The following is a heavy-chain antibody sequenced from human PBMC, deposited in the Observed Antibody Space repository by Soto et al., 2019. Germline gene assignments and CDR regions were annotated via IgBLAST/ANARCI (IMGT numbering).Heavy chain of an antibody. CDR1: GGSISSYY. V-gene: IGHV4-59*08. CDR3: ARVRYCSSTSCYLDPTHFDY. J-gene: IGHJ4*02. CDR2: IYYSGST. Sequence: SETLSLTCTVSGGSISSYYWSWIRQPPGKGLEWIGYIYYSGSTNYNPSLKSRVPISVDTSKNQFSLKLSSVTAADTAVYYCARVRYCSSTSCYLDPTHFDYWGQGTLVTVSS. D-gene: IGHD2-2*01.